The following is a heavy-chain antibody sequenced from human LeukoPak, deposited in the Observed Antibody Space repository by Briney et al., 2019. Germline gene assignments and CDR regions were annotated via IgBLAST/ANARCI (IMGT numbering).Heavy chain of an antibody. CDR1: GGSISSSSYY. Sequence: SETLSLTCTVSGGSISSSSYYWGWIRQPPGKGLEWIGSIYYSGSTYYNPSLKSRVTISVDTSKDQFSLKLSSVTAADTAVYYCAAHEATTIRPRLNWFDPWGQGTLVTVSS. D-gene: IGHD1-1*01. CDR3: AAHEATTIRPRLNWFDP. J-gene: IGHJ5*02. CDR2: IYYSGST. V-gene: IGHV4-39*01.